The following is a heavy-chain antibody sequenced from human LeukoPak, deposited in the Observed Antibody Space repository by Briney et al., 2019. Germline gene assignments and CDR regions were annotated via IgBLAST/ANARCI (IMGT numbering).Heavy chain of an antibody. V-gene: IGHV3-7*01. CDR2: IKQDGSEK. CDR1: GFTFSSYW. D-gene: IGHD2-2*01. Sequence: GGSLRLSCAASGFTFSSYWMSWFRQAPGKGLEWVANIKQDGSEKSYVASVKGRFAISRDNAKNSLYLQMNSLRAEDTAVYFCARDMTGYCTSSSCFGGLCDYWGQGTLVTVSS. J-gene: IGHJ4*02. CDR3: ARDMTGYCTSSSCFGGLCDY.